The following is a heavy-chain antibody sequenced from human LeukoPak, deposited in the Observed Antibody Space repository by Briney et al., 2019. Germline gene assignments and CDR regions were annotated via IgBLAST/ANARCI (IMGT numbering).Heavy chain of an antibody. Sequence: ASVKVPCKVSGYTLTELSMHWVRQAPGKGLEWMGGFDPEDGETVYAQKFQGRVTMTEDISTDTAYMELSSLRSEDTAVYYCAIAPRAASVAVALPDYYYYGMDVWGQGTTVTVSS. CDR2: FDPEDGET. D-gene: IGHD6-19*01. J-gene: IGHJ6*02. CDR1: GYTLTELS. CDR3: AIAPRAASVAVALPDYYYYGMDV. V-gene: IGHV1-24*01.